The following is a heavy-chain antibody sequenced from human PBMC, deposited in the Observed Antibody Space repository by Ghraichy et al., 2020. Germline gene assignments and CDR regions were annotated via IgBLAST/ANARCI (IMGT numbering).Heavy chain of an antibody. D-gene: IGHD1-26*01. CDR2: ISPSGDST. CDR1: GYTFTSYN. V-gene: IGHV1-46*03. CDR3: LRGLYSGIYRGWFDY. J-gene: IGHJ4*02. Sequence: ASVKVSCKASGYTFTSYNIHWVRQAPGQGLEWMGIISPSGDSTFYTQKFQGRVTMTSDTSTSTVYMELSSLRSEDTAVYYCLRGLYSGIYRGWFDYWGQGTLVTVSS.